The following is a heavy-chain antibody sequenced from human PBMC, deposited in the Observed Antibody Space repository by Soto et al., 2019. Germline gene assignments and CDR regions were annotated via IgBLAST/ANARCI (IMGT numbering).Heavy chain of an antibody. CDR2: ISSSGSTI. CDR3: AIDSHHRLGTGYGGMDV. CDR1: GFTFSNYH. J-gene: IGHJ6*02. V-gene: IGHV3-48*02. D-gene: IGHD4-17*01. Sequence: EAQLVESGGGLVQRGGSLRLSCAASGFTFSNYHMNWVRQAPGKGLEWVSYISSSGSTIYYADSVKGRFTISRDIAKNSVYLQLDSLRDEDTAVYYCAIDSHHRLGTGYGGMDVWGQGTTVTVSS.